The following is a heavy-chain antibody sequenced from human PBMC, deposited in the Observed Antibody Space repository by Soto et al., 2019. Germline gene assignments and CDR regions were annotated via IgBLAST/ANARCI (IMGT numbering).Heavy chain of an antibody. CDR1: VCSVISGWYY. CDR2: IYYSGSA. CDR3: ARDSEDRSGYYYEQ. D-gene: IGHD3-3*01. J-gene: IGHJ4*02. Sequence: SSTXSLTCTFAVCSVISGWYYLSWTRQPPGKVLEWTGYIYYSGSANYNPSLKSRVTISIDTYKNQFSLMLRSVTAADTAVYSCARDSEDRSGYYYEQWGKGTLVTVS. V-gene: IGHV4-61*01.